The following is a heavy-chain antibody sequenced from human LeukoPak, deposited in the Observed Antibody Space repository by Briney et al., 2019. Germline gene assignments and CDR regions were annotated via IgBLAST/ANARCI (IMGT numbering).Heavy chain of an antibody. V-gene: IGHV3-23*01. CDR2: ISSSGGST. J-gene: IGHJ4*02. D-gene: IGHD7-27*01. Sequence: GGSLRLSCAASGFTYSSYAMSWVRQAPGKGLEWVSAISSSGGSTYYADSVKGRFTISRDNSKNTLFLQMNSLIAEDTAVYYCAKGESNWDYYFDYWGQGTLVTVSS. CDR1: GFTYSSYA. CDR3: AKGESNWDYYFDY.